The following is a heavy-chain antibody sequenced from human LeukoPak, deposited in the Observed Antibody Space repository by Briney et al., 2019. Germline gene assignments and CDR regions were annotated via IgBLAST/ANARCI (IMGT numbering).Heavy chain of an antibody. CDR2: INPNSGGT. CDR1: GYTFTGYY. Sequence: ASVKVSCKASGYTFTGYYMHWVRQAPGQGLEWMGWINPNSGGTNYAQKFQGRVTMTRDTSISTAYLQWSSLKASDTAMYYCARSSLGWELLELGLAYYWGQGTLVTVSS. J-gene: IGHJ4*02. CDR3: ARSSLGWELLELGLAYY. V-gene: IGHV1-2*02. D-gene: IGHD1-26*01.